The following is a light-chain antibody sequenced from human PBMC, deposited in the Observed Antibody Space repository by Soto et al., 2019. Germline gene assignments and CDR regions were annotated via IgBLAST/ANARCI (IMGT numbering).Light chain of an antibody. CDR3: QVWDTSSEHPV. V-gene: IGLV3-21*02. J-gene: IGLJ2*01. CDR1: NIGIKD. CDR2: DNR. Sequence: SYELTQPPSVSVAPGQTARISCGGNNIGIKDVYWYQQQPGQAPVLVVYDNRDRPSGIPERFSGSNSGNTATLSISRVEAGDEADYYCQVWDTSSEHPVFGGGTKLTVL.